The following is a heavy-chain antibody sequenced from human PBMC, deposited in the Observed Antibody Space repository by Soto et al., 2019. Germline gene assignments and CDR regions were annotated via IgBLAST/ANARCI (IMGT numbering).Heavy chain of an antibody. D-gene: IGHD6-13*01. CDR2: ISSSGSTI. Sequence: PGGSLRLSCAASGFTFSDYYMSWIRQAPGKGLEWVSYISSSGSTIYYADSVKGRFTISRDNAKNSLYLQMNSLRAEDTAVYYCARVFRVAAAGTYYYYYGMDVWGQGTTVTVSS. J-gene: IGHJ6*02. CDR3: ARVFRVAAAGTYYYYYGMDV. CDR1: GFTFSDYY. V-gene: IGHV3-11*01.